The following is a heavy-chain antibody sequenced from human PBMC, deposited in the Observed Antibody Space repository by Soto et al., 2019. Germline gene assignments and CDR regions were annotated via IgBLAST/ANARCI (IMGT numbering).Heavy chain of an antibody. Sequence: GXSVKVSCKASGATFSRYAISWVRQAPGQGLEWMGGXIPIFXKANYAHKLQGXVTITADXXTSTAYMELNSLTYEDKAVYYCARGLAPYYFDYWGKGTLVTVYS. D-gene: IGHD6-19*01. CDR1: GATFSRYA. J-gene: IGHJ4*02. V-gene: IGHV1-69*01. CDR3: ARGLAPYYFDY. CDR2: XIPIFXKA.